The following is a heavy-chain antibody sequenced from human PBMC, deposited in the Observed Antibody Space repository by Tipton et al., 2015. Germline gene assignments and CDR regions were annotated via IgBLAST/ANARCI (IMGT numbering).Heavy chain of an antibody. V-gene: IGHV3-48*02. D-gene: IGHD2-2*01. CDR2: ISSGSSTK. Sequence: VQLVQSGGDLVKPGGSLRLSCAASGLTFSSYHMNWVRQAPGKGLEWVSYISSGSSTKYYADSVKGRFTISRDNAKNSLYLQMNSLGDEDTAVYYCARESEGRSCSSASCHEYGMDVWGQGTTVTVSS. J-gene: IGHJ6*02. CDR3: ARESEGRSCSSASCHEYGMDV. CDR1: GLTFSSYH.